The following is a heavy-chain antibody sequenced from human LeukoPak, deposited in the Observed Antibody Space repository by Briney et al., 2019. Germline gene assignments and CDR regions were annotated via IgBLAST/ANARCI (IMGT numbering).Heavy chain of an antibody. CDR2: ISGSGGST. V-gene: IGHV3-23*01. CDR1: GFTFSSYA. CDR3: AKVLRWMSGLREHDAFDI. D-gene: IGHD5-12*01. J-gene: IGHJ3*02. Sequence: GGSLRLSCAASGFTFSSYAMSWVRQAPGKGLEWVSAISGSGGSTYYADSVKGRFTISRDNSKNTLYLQMNSLRAEDTAVYYCAKVLRWMSGLREHDAFDIWGQGTMVTVSS.